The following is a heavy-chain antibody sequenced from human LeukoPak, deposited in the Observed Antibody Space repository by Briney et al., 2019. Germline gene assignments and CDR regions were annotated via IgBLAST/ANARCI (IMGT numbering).Heavy chain of an antibody. D-gene: IGHD6-19*01. CDR3: ARHDGYSSGPDY. V-gene: IGHV4-59*08. CDR1: GGSISSYS. Sequence: SETLSLTCIVSGGSISSYSWNWIRQSSGKGLEWVGYISHSGTTSYNSSLKSRVTISVDTSKNQFSLKLSSVTAADTAVYYCARHDGYSSGPDYWGQGTLVTVSS. J-gene: IGHJ4*02. CDR2: ISHSGTT.